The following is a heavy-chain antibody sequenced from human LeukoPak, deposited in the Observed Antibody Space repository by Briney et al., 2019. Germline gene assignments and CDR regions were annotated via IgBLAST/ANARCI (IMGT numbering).Heavy chain of an antibody. J-gene: IGHJ3*02. CDR1: GFXFSSYW. V-gene: IGHV3-74*01. CDR2: IKSDGSST. D-gene: IGHD2-8*02. Sequence: GGSLRLSCAASGFXFSSYWIHWVRQAPGKGQVWVSGIKSDGSSTNFADSVKGRSTISRDNAKNTLYLQMNSLRDEDTAVYYCAREFRVLPDIWGQGTMVTVSS. CDR3: AREFRVLPDI.